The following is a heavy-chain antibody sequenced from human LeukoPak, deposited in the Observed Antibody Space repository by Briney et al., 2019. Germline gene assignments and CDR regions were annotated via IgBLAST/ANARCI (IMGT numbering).Heavy chain of an antibody. J-gene: IGHJ4*02. CDR3: AKGGGYSYGPGFDY. CDR1: GFTFSSYG. CDR2: ISYDGSNK. D-gene: IGHD5-18*01. Sequence: GGSLRLSCAASGFTFSSYGMHWVRQAPGKGLEWVAVISYDGSNKYYADSVKGRFTISRDNSKNTLYLQMSSLRAEDTAVYYCAKGGGYSYGPGFDYWGQGTLVTVSS. V-gene: IGHV3-30*18.